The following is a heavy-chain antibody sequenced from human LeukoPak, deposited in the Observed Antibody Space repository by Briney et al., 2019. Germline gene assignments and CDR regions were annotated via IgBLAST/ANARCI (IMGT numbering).Heavy chain of an antibody. CDR1: GFTVSSSY. CDR2: IKQDGSVR. CDR3: AGDEGWTFDI. V-gene: IGHV3-7*01. D-gene: IGHD5-24*01. Sequence: GGSERLLCAASGFTVSSSYMSWVRQAPGEGLEWVALIKQDGSVRHYVDSVKGRFTISRDNAKNSLSLQMNSLRADDTAVYYCAGDEGWTFDIWGQGTKVTVPS. J-gene: IGHJ3*02.